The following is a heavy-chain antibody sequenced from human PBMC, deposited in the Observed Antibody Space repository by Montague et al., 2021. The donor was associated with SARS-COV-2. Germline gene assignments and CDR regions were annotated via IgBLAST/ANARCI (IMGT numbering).Heavy chain of an antibody. D-gene: IGHD1-1*01. V-gene: IGHV4-59*01. Sequence: SETLSLTCTVSGGSISSYYWSWIRQPPGKGLEWIGYLYYSGSTNXNPSLKSRVTISVDTSKNQFSLRLNSVTAADTAVYYCAGQPPGYRYFYYLDVWGKGTTVTVSS. J-gene: IGHJ6*03. CDR1: GGSISSYY. CDR3: AGQPPGYRYFYYLDV. CDR2: LYYSGST.